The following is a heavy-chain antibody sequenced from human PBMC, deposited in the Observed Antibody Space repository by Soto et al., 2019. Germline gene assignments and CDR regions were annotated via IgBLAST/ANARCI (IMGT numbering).Heavy chain of an antibody. CDR2: IWYDGSNK. D-gene: IGHD3-22*01. J-gene: IGHJ4*02. V-gene: IGHV3-33*01. Sequence: QVQLVESGGGVVQPGRSLRLSCAASGFTFSSYGMHWVRQAPGKGLEWVAVIWYDGSNKYYADSVKGRFTISRDSSKNTLYLQMNSLRAEDTAVYYCARDQNYYDSSGVDYWGQGTLVTVSS. CDR1: GFTFSSYG. CDR3: ARDQNYYDSSGVDY.